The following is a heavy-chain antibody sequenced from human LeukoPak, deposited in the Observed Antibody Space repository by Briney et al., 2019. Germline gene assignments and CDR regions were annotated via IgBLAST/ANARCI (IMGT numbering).Heavy chain of an antibody. V-gene: IGHV3-30*18. CDR3: AKDDNASPFDY. J-gene: IGHJ4*02. Sequence: PGGSLRLSCAASGFTFSSYGMHWVRQAPGKGLEWVAVISYDGSNKYYADSVKGRFTISRDNSKSTLYLQMNSLRAEDTAVYYCAKDDNASPFDYWGQGTLVTVSS. CDR2: ISYDGSNK. CDR1: GFTFSSYG. D-gene: IGHD1-14*01.